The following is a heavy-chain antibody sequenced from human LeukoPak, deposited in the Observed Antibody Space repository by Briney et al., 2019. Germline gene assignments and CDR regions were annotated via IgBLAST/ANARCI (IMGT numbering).Heavy chain of an antibody. Sequence: PSETLSLTCAVYGGSFSGYYWSWIRQPPGKGLEWIGEINHSGSTNYNPSLKSRVTTSVDTSKNQFSLKLSSVTAADTAVYYCARPVGGFDIWGQGTMVTVSS. J-gene: IGHJ3*02. CDR2: INHSGST. CDR3: ARPVGGFDI. V-gene: IGHV4-34*01. CDR1: GGSFSGYY.